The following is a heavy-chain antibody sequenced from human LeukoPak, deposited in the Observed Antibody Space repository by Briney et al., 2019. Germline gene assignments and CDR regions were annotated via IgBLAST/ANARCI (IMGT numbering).Heavy chain of an antibody. D-gene: IGHD2-8*01. Sequence: GGSLRLSCAASGVTFSSYWMRWVRQARGKGGEGVGNIKQGGSEKSYVDSVNGRFTTSRDNAANSLYLQMHSLRAEDTAVYYCARDQQGDGYCTNGVCPDPPFDYWGPGTLVTVSS. V-gene: IGHV3-7*01. CDR1: GVTFSSYW. J-gene: IGHJ4*02. CDR3: ARDQQGDGYCTNGVCPDPPFDY. CDR2: IKQGGSEK.